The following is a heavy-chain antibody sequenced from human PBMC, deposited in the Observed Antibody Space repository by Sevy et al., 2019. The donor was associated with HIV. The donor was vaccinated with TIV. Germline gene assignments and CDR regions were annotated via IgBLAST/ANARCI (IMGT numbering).Heavy chain of an antibody. V-gene: IGHV3-33*06. J-gene: IGHJ6*03. D-gene: IGHD6-13*01. CDR1: GFTFSSYG. Sequence: GGSLRLSCAASGFTFSSYGMHWVRQAPGKGLEWVAVICYDGSNKYYADSVKGRFTISRDNSKNTLYLQMNSLRAEDTAVYYCAKVEAAAGWGFYYYYYMDVWGKGTTVTVSS. CDR2: ICYDGSNK. CDR3: AKVEAAAGWGFYYYYYMDV.